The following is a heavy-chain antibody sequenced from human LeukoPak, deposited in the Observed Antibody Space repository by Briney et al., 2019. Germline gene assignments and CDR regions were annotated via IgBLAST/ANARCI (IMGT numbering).Heavy chain of an antibody. CDR1: DFSFATYG. CDR3: ARRTDYYDSSGYYDY. Sequence: GGSLRLSCAASDFSFATYGMGWVRQAPGKGLEWVANIKQDGSEKYYVDSVKGRFTISRDNAKNSLYLQMNSLRAEDTAVYYCARRTDYYDSSGYYDYWGQGTLVTVSS. CDR2: IKQDGSEK. J-gene: IGHJ4*02. V-gene: IGHV3-7*01. D-gene: IGHD3-22*01.